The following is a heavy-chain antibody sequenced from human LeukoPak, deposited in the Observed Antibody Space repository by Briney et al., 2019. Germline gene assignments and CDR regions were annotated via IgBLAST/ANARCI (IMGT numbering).Heavy chain of an antibody. CDR3: AKAAAVAGTPYFDY. V-gene: IGHV3-23*01. D-gene: IGHD6-19*01. Sequence: GGSLRLSRAASGFTFSSSAMSWVRQAPGKGLEWVSAISNNGGYTYYADSVQGRFTISRDNSKSTLCLQMNSLRAEDTAVYYCAKAAAVAGTPYFDYWGQGTLVTVSS. CDR1: GFTFSSSA. CDR2: ISNNGGYT. J-gene: IGHJ4*02.